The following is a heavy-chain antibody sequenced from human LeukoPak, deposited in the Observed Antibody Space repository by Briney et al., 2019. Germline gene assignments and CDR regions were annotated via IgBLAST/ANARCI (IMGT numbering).Heavy chain of an antibody. CDR3: ARDPPKGNFDF. CDR1: GIIFSDSY. Sequence: GGSLRLSCMASGIIFSDSYMGWIRQAPGKGLEWISYISNSGSATYYADSVKGRFTISRVNAKNLVFLQMNSLTVEDTAVYYCARDPPKGNFDFWGQGTLVTVSS. J-gene: IGHJ4*02. V-gene: IGHV3-11*01. CDR2: ISNSGSAT.